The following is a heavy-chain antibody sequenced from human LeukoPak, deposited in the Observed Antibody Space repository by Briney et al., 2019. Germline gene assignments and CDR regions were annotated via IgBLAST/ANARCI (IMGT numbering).Heavy chain of an antibody. Sequence: ASVKVSCKASGYTFTGYYMHWVRQAPGQGLGWMGWINPNSGGTNYAQKFQGRVTMTRDTSISTAYMELSRLRSDDTAVYYCAMGYDFWSGYYFYWGQGTLVTVSS. D-gene: IGHD3-3*01. V-gene: IGHV1-2*02. CDR1: GYTFTGYY. CDR3: AMGYDFWSGYYFY. CDR2: INPNSGGT. J-gene: IGHJ4*02.